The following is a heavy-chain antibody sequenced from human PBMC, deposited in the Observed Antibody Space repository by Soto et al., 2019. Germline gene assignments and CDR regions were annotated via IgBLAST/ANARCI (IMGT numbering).Heavy chain of an antibody. J-gene: IGHJ4*02. V-gene: IGHV4-31*03. D-gene: IGHD3-22*01. Sequence: QVQLQEAGPGLVKPSQTLSLTCTVSGGSISSGGYYWSWIRQHPGKGREWIGYIYYSGSTYYNPSLKTRDILSVDLSKNQFSLKLSSVTSADTAVYYCARYYYDSSGYLGYFDSWGPGNLVTVSS. CDR2: IYYSGST. CDR1: GGSISSGGYY. CDR3: ARYYYDSSGYLGYFDS.